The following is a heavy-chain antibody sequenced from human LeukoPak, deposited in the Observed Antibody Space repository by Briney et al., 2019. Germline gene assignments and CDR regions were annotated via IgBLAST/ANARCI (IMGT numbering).Heavy chain of an antibody. CDR2: ISSSSSYI. CDR1: GFTFSSYS. CDR3: ARAESSSGSFDY. D-gene: IGHD6-13*01. V-gene: IGHV3-21*01. Sequence: GGSLRLSCTASGFTFSSYSMNWVRQAPGKGLEWVSSISSSSSYIYYADSVKGRFTISRDNAKNSLYLQMNSLRAEDTAVYYCARAESSSGSFDYWGQGTLVTVSS. J-gene: IGHJ4*02.